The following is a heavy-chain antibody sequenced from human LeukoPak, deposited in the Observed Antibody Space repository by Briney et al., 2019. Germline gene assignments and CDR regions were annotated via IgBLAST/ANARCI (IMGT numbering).Heavy chain of an antibody. CDR1: GFTFDDYA. CDR2: ISWNSGSI. D-gene: IGHD1-26*01. CDR3: ARVVVGATFDY. V-gene: IGHV3-9*01. J-gene: IGHJ4*02. Sequence: GGSLRLSCAASGFTFDDYAMHWVRQAPGKGLEWVSGISWNSGSIGYADSVKGRFTISRDNAKNSLYLQMNSLRAEDTAVYYCARVVVGATFDYWGQGTLVTVSS.